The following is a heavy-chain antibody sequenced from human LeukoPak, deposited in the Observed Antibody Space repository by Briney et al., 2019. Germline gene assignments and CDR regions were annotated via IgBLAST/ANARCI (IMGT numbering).Heavy chain of an antibody. CDR2: ISGSGGGT. D-gene: IGHD3-10*01. CDR3: AKVLYGSGSYYNWYFDY. Sequence: GGSLRPSCAGSGFTFSSSAMSWVRQAPGKGREWVSSISGSGGGTYYADSVKGRFTISRDNSKNTLYLQMNSLRAEDTAIYYCAKVLYGSGSYYNWYFDYWGQGTLVTVSS. J-gene: IGHJ4*02. CDR1: GFTFSSSA. V-gene: IGHV3-23*01.